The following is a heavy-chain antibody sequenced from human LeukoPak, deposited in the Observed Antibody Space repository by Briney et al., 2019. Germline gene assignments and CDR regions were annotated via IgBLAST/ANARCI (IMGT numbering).Heavy chain of an antibody. Sequence: GGSLRLSCVASGFTFSSYHMNWVRQAPGQGLEWVSFVSSSTTDAIYYADSVRGRFTISRDNAKNSLYLQMNSLRDEDTAVYYCARGPALELDLWGRGTLVTVSS. CDR3: ARGPALELDL. CDR2: VSSSTTDAI. J-gene: IGHJ2*01. CDR1: GFTFSSYH. V-gene: IGHV3-48*02. D-gene: IGHD1-26*01.